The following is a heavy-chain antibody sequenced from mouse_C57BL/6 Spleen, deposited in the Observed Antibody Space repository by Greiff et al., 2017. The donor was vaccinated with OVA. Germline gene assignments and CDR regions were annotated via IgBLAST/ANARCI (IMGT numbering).Heavy chain of an antibody. CDR3: ARRDYDGLDY. CDR2: IHPNSGST. Sequence: VQLQQPGAELVKPGASVKLSCKASGYTFTSYWMHWVKQRPGQGLEWIGMIHPNSGSTNYNEKFKSKATLTVDKSSSTAYMQLSSLTSEDSAGYYCARRDYDGLDYWGQGTTLTVSS. V-gene: IGHV1-64*01. CDR1: GYTFTSYW. D-gene: IGHD2-4*01. J-gene: IGHJ2*01.